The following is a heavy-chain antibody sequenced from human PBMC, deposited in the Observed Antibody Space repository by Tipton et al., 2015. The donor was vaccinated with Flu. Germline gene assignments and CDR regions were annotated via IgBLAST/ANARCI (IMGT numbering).Heavy chain of an antibody. V-gene: IGHV3-7*01. J-gene: IGHJ6*02. CDR1: GFTSSNYW. D-gene: IGHD1-1*01. Sequence: GSLRLSCTASGFTSSNYWLIWVRQAPGKGLEWVANIKQDGSEQYYADSVKGRFTISRDNAKNSLYLQMNSLRADDSAVYYCARDLTNNDGMDVWGQGTTVTVSS. CDR2: IKQDGSEQ. CDR3: ARDLTNNDGMDV.